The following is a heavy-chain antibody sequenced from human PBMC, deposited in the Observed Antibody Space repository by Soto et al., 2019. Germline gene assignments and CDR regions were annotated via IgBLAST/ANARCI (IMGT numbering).Heavy chain of an antibody. CDR1: GGSFSGYY. CDR2: INHSGST. Sequence: QVQLQQWGAGLLKPSETLSLTCAVYGGSFSGYYWSWIRQPPGKGLEWIGEINHSGSTNYNPSLKSRVTISVDTSQNQFSLKLSSVTAADTAVYYCARGGASLHQSLNFDYWGQGTLVTVSS. J-gene: IGHJ4*02. CDR3: ARGGASLHQSLNFDY. V-gene: IGHV4-34*01.